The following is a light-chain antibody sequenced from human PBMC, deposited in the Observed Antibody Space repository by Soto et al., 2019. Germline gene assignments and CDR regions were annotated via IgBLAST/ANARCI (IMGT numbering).Light chain of an antibody. J-gene: IGLJ3*02. CDR1: SSDVGNYNL. V-gene: IGLV2-23*02. CDR2: EVT. CDR3: CSAANSPSALV. Sequence: QSVLTQPASVSGSPGQSITISCTGTSSDVGNYNLVSWYQHHPGTAPKLMVYEVTKRPSGVSSRFSGSKSGNTASLTISGLLAGDEADYYCCSAANSPSALVFGGGTKLPVL.